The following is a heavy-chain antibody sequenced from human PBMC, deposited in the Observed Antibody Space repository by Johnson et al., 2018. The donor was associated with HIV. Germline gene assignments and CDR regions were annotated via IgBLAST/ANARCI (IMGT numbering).Heavy chain of an antibody. Sequence: QVQLVESGGGVVQPGRSLRLSCAASGFTVSSYVIHWVRQAPGKGLQWVAVISYDGSNQYFADSVKGRFTISRDKSKNTVYLQMNSLRAEDMAVYYCAKDRAARHDAFDIWGQGTMVTVSS. V-gene: IGHV3-30-3*01. CDR2: ISYDGSNQ. D-gene: IGHD6-6*01. CDR3: AKDRAARHDAFDI. CDR1: GFTVSSYV. J-gene: IGHJ3*02.